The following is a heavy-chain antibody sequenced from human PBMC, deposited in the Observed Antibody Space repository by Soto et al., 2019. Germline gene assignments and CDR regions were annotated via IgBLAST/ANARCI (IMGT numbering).Heavy chain of an antibody. CDR2: TYNSGST. J-gene: IGHJ5*02. Sequence: QVQLQESGPGLVKASQTLSLTCTVSGGSISSGGYYWSWIRQHPGKGLEWIGYTYNSGSTYYNPTLRSRVTISADTSKNQFSLHLSSVTAAETAVYYCARDPAPWGQGTLVTVSS. V-gene: IGHV4-31*03. CDR1: GGSISSGGYY. CDR3: ARDPAP.